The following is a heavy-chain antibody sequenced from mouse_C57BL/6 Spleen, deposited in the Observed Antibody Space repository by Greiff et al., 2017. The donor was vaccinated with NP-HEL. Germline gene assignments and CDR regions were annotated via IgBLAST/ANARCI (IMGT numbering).Heavy chain of an antibody. CDR3: ARVDYDWAMDD. J-gene: IGHJ4*01. V-gene: IGHV1-61*01. Sequence: QVQLQQPGAELVRPGSSVKLSCKASGYTFTSYWMDWVKQRPGQGLEWIGDIYPSDSETHYNQKFKDKATLTVDKSSSTAYMQLSSLTSEDSAVYYCARVDYDWAMDDWGKGTSVTVSS. D-gene: IGHD2-4*01. CDR1: GYTFTSYW. CDR2: IYPSDSET.